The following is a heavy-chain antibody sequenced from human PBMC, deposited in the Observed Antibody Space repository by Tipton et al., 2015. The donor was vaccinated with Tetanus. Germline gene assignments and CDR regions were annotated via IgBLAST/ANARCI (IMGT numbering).Heavy chain of an antibody. CDR1: GGSFSSYY. V-gene: IGHV4-39*01. Sequence: TLSLTCGVYGGSFSSYYWGWVRQPPGKGLEWIGSIYYSGSTYYNPSLKSRVTISVDTSKNQFSLKLSSVTAADTAVYYCASSLDTAMVDDAFDIWGQGTMVTVSS. D-gene: IGHD5-18*01. J-gene: IGHJ3*02. CDR3: ASSLDTAMVDDAFDI. CDR2: IYYSGST.